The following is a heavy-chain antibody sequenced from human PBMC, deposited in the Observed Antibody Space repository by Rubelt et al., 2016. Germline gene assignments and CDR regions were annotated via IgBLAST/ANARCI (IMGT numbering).Heavy chain of an antibody. Sequence: QVQLQESGPGLVKPSQTLSLTCTVSGGSISSGGYYWSWIRQHPGKGLEWIGYIYYSGSTYYNPALKGRVTISVDTSKNQFSLKLGSVTAADTAVYYWARGSPKGFGELEARDWGQGTLVTVSS. CDR2: IYYSGST. V-gene: IGHV4-31*03. CDR1: GGSISSGGYY. CDR3: ARGSPKGFGELEARD. D-gene: IGHD3-10*01. J-gene: IGHJ4*02.